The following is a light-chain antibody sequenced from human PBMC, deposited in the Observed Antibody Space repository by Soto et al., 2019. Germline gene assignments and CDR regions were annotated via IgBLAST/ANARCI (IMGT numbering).Light chain of an antibody. Sequence: QSALTQPASVSGSPGQSITISCTGTSSDVGGYNYVSWYQQHPGKAPKLMIYDVSNRPSGVSNRFSGSKSGNTASLTISGRQADDEADYYCSSYTSSSTLDVVFGGGTKLTVL. V-gene: IGLV2-14*01. CDR2: DVS. CDR1: SSDVGGYNY. CDR3: SSYTSSSTLDVV. J-gene: IGLJ2*01.